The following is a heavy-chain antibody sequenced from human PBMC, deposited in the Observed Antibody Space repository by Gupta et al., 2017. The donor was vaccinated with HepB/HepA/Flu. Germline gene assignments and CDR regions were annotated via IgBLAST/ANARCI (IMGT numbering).Heavy chain of an antibody. J-gene: IGHJ4*02. Sequence: QVQLVESGGGVVQPGRSLRLSCAASGFTFSSYGMHWVRQAPGKGLEWVAVIWYDGSNKYYADSVKGRFTISRDNSKNTLYLQMNSLRAEDTAVYYCAREMATNPNSDYWGQGTLVTVSS. CDR1: GFTFSSYG. CDR3: AREMATNPNSDY. CDR2: IWYDGSNK. V-gene: IGHV3-33*01. D-gene: IGHD5-24*01.